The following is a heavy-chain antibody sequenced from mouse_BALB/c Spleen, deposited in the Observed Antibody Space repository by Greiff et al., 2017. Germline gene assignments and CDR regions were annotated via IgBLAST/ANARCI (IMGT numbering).Heavy chain of an antibody. CDR3: AREGTLAD. CDR1: GYTFTDYA. Sequence: QVQLQQSGAELVRPGVSVKISCKGSGYTFTDYAMHWVKQSHAKSLEWIGVISTYYGDASYNQKFKGKATMTVDKSSSTAYMELARLTSEDSAIYYCAREGTLADWGQGTLVTVSA. J-gene: IGHJ3*01. V-gene: IGHV1S137*01. CDR2: ISTYYGDA.